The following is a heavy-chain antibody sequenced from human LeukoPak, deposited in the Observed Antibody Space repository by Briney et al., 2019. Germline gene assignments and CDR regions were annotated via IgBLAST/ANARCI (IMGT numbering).Heavy chain of an antibody. CDR1: GYTFTSYG. CDR2: ISAYNGNT. J-gene: IGHJ5*02. D-gene: IGHD3-22*01. V-gene: IGHV1-18*01. Sequence: ASVKVSCKASGYTFTSYGTSWVRQAPGQGLEWMGWISAYNGNTNYAQKLQGRVTMTTDTSTSTAYMELRSLRSDDTAVYYCARVPSPDYYDSSGYFAWFDPWGQGTLVTVSS. CDR3: ARVPSPDYYDSSGYFAWFDP.